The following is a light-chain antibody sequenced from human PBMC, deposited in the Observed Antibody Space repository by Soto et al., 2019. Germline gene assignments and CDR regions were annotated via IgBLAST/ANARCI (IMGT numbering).Light chain of an antibody. CDR3: AGWDDSLDGHVV. CDR1: SSNIGSNI. J-gene: IGLJ2*01. V-gene: IGLV1-44*01. CDR2: MKH. Sequence: QSVLTQPPSASGTPGQRVTISCSGTSSNIGSNIVNWYQQLPGTAPKLLIYMKHLRPSGVPDRFSGSKSGTSDSLDISGHRSDDEYDYYCAGWDDSLDGHVVFGGGTKLTVL.